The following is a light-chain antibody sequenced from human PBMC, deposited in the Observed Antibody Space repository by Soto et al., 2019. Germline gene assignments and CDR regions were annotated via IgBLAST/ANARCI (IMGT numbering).Light chain of an antibody. J-gene: IGKJ1*01. Sequence: EIVMTKSPATLSVSPWERATLSPRASQSISSDLAWYQQKPGQAPRLLIYGASSRATGIPDRFSGSGSGTDFTLTISRLEPEDFVVYYCQQYNNWPWTFGQGTKVDNK. CDR1: QSISSD. CDR3: QQYNNWPWT. V-gene: IGKV3D-15*01. CDR2: GAS.